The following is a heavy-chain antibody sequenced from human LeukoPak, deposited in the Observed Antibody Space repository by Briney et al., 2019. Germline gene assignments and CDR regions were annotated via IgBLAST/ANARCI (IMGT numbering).Heavy chain of an antibody. Sequence: ASVKVSCKVSGYTLIEISIYWVRQAPGKGLEWMGGIDPEDGETIYAQKFQGRVTMTEDTSTGTAYMDLSSLTSEDTAVYYCVTAYLGHWGQGTLVIVSS. J-gene: IGHJ4*02. CDR2: IDPEDGET. CDR3: VTAYLGH. D-gene: IGHD2-21*01. V-gene: IGHV1-24*01. CDR1: GYTLIEIS.